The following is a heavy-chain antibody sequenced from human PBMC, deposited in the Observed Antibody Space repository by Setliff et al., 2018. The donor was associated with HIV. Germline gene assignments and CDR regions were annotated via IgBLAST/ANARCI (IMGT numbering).Heavy chain of an antibody. V-gene: IGHV3-21*01. J-gene: IGHJ4*02. D-gene: IGHD1-26*01. CDR1: GFTFSTYT. CDR2: IGTGRPYI. CDR3: AKRGDRGYSGSPRWRVEGYFEY. Sequence: GGSLRLSCAASGFTFSTYTMNWVRQAPGKGLEWVASIGTGRPYIFYADSVKGRFAISRDNTKKSLYLQINSLRVDDSAVYYWAKRGDRGYSGSPRWRVEGYFEYWGRGTLVTVSS.